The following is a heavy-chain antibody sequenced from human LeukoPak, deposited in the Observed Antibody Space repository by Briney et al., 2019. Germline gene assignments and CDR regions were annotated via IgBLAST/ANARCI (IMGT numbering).Heavy chain of an antibody. V-gene: IGHV4-4*02. J-gene: IGHJ4*02. CDR2: IYHSGST. CDR3: AREAPTHNEPNIITMVRGPLGN. CDR1: GGSISSSNW. Sequence: SETLSLTCAVSGGSISSSNWWSWVRQPPGKGLEWIGEIYHSGSTNYNPSLKSRVTISVDKSRNQFSLKLSSVTAADTAVYYCAREAPTHNEPNIITMVRGPLGNWGQGTLVTVSS. D-gene: IGHD3-10*01.